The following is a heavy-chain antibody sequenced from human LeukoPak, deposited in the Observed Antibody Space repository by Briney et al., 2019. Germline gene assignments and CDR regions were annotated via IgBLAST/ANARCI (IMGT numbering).Heavy chain of an antibody. CDR1: GFTFSSYE. V-gene: IGHV3-48*03. CDR2: ISSSGSTI. Sequence: GGSLRLSCAASGFTFSSYEMNWVRQAPGKGLEWVSYISSSGSTIYYADSVKGRFTISGDNAKNSLYLQMNSLRAEDTAVYYCAIIVVPPFDYWGQGTLVTVSS. J-gene: IGHJ4*02. CDR3: AIIVVPPFDY. D-gene: IGHD2-2*01.